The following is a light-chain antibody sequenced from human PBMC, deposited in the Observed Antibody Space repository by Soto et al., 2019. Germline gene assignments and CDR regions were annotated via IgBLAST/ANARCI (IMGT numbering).Light chain of an antibody. J-gene: IGKJ4*01. CDR3: QQYDSTHALT. CDR1: QTIGWNY. Sequence: DIVFTLSLRTLSFYTGETDTLSCRASQTIGWNYLAWSQQKPGQAPRLLIFGTLTRASGIPDRFSGSGSGTELTLTISRMEPDDFSANYCQQYDSTHALTFGGGTKVDIK. CDR2: GTL. V-gene: IGKV3-20*01.